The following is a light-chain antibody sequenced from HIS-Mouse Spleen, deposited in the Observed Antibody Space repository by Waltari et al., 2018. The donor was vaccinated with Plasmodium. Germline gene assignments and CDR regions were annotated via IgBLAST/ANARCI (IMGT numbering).Light chain of an antibody. V-gene: IGKV3-11*01. CDR1: QSVSSY. CDR2: DAS. Sequence: EIVLTQSPATLSLSPGERATLSCRARQSVSSYLAWYQQKPGPAPRLLIYDASNRATGIPARFSGSGSGTDFTLTISSLEPEDFAVYYCQQRSNWPRVLTFGGGTKVEIK. CDR3: QQRSNWPRVLT. J-gene: IGKJ4*01.